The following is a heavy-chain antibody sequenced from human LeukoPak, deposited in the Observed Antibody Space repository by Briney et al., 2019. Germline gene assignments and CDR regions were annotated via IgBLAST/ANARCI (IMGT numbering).Heavy chain of an antibody. Sequence: PSETVSLTCGVYGGTFSGYYWSWILQPPGKGLEWIGEINHSGSTNYNPSLKSRVTISVDTSKNQFSLKLSSVTAADTAVYYCARRGAYYDILTGYRPDSPPTQNFDYWGQGTLVTVSS. V-gene: IGHV4-34*01. D-gene: IGHD3-9*01. CDR2: INHSGST. J-gene: IGHJ4*02. CDR3: ARRGAYYDILTGYRPDSPPTQNFDY. CDR1: GGTFSGYY.